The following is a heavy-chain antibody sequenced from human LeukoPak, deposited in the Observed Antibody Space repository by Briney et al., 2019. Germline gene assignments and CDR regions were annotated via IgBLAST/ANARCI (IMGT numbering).Heavy chain of an antibody. J-gene: IGHJ4*02. D-gene: IGHD6-19*01. V-gene: IGHV4-39*07. CDR2: INHSGST. CDR1: GGSISSSSYY. Sequence: SETLSLTCTVSGGSISSSSYYWSWIRQPPGKGLEWIGEINHSGSTNYNPSLKSRVTISVDTSKNQFSLKLSSVTAADTAVYYCARSEAGTYYFDYWGQGTLVTVSS. CDR3: ARSEAGTYYFDY.